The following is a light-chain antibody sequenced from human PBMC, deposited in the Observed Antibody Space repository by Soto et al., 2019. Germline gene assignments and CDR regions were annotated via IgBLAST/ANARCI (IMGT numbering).Light chain of an antibody. CDR3: QSYDNSLSAYV. J-gene: IGLJ1*01. Sequence: QSFLTQPPSLSGAPGQRVTISCTGSSSDIGAGSEVHWYQQLPGTAPKLLIFGSTNRPSGVPDRFSGSKSATSASLAITGLQAEDEADYYCQSYDNSLSAYVFGTGTRSPS. CDR1: SSDIGAGSE. CDR2: GST. V-gene: IGLV1-40*01.